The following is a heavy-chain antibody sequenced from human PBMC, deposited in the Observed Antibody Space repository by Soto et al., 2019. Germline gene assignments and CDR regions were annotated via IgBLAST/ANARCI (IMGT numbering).Heavy chain of an antibody. CDR3: GRLEGLATISYYFDY. Sequence: SETLSLTCAVYGGSFSGYYWSWIRQPPGKGLEWIGGVYHSGSTNYNPSLKSRVTIAVDKSKNQFSLKLMSLSAADTAVYYCGRLEGLATISYYFDYWGQGALVTVSS. D-gene: IGHD3-9*01. CDR2: VYHSGST. J-gene: IGHJ4*02. V-gene: IGHV4-34*01. CDR1: GGSFSGYY.